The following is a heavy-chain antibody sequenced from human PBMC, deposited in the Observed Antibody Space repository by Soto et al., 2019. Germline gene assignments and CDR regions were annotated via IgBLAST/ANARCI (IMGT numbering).Heavy chain of an antibody. D-gene: IGHD3-22*01. CDR2: ISYDGSNK. V-gene: IGHV3-30-3*02. J-gene: IGHJ4*02. Sequence: GSLRLSCAASGFTFSSYAMHWVRQAPGKGLEWVAVISYDGSNKYYADSVKGRFTISRDNSKNTLYLQMNSLRAEDTAVYYCAEAYDSSGYALGYWGQGTLVTVSS. CDR3: AEAYDSSGYALGY. CDR1: GFTFSSYA.